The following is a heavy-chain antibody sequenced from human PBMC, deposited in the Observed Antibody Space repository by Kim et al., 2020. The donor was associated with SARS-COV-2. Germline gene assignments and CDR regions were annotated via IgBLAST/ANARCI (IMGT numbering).Heavy chain of an antibody. Sequence: KGRFTISRDNAKNSLYLQMNSLRAEDTAVYYCARWTPYDFWSGYRDWFDPWGQGTLVTVSS. CDR3: ARWTPYDFWSGYRDWFDP. J-gene: IGHJ5*02. V-gene: IGHV3-11*06. D-gene: IGHD3-3*01.